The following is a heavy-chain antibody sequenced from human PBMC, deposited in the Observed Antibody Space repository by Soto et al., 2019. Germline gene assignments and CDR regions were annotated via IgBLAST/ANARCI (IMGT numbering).Heavy chain of an antibody. CDR3: ATSFRYFDN. CDR1: GFTPTTTP. V-gene: IGHV3-23*01. Sequence: GGSLRLSCAGSGFTPTTTPLSWVRQPPGKGLEWVTTISGTASRTYYVDSVKGRFFISRDNSKNTVTLQMNNLTVDDTAVYYCATSFRYFDNWGQGARVTVSS. CDR2: ISGTASRT. D-gene: IGHD3-9*01. J-gene: IGHJ4*02.